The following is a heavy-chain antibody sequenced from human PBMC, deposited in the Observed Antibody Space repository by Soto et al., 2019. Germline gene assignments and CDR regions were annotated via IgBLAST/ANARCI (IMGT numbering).Heavy chain of an antibody. CDR2: ISYDGNNK. CDR3: AKVDCGGDCYWYYFDY. J-gene: IGHJ4*02. D-gene: IGHD2-21*02. Sequence: QVQLVESGGGVVQPGRSLRLSCAASGFTFSSYGMHWVRQAPGKGLEWVAVISYDGNNKYYADSVKGRFTISRDDSMNTLYLQMDSLRAEDMAVYYCAKVDCGGDCYWYYFDYWGQGTLVTVSS. V-gene: IGHV3-30*18. CDR1: GFTFSSYG.